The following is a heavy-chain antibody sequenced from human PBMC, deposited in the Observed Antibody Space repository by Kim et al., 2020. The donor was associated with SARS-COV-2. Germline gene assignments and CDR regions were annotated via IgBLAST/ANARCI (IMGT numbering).Heavy chain of an antibody. Sequence: GGSLRLSCAASGFTFSSYAMHWVRQAPGKGLEWVAVISYDGSNKYYADSVKGRFTISRDNSKNTLYLQMNSLRSEDTAVYYCARTHAAVAGTPIYYYYGMDVWGQGTTVTVSS. CDR1: GFTFSSYA. J-gene: IGHJ6*02. V-gene: IGHV3-30*04. D-gene: IGHD6-19*01. CDR3: ARTHAAVAGTPIYYYYGMDV. CDR2: ISYDGSNK.